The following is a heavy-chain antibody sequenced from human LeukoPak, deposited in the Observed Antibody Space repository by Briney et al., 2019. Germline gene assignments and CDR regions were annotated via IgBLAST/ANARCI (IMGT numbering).Heavy chain of an antibody. Sequence: IPGGSLRLSCAASGFTFSSYGMNWVRQAPGKGLEWVSFISSSSSYINYADSVKGRFTISRDNAKKSLYLQMNSLRAEDTAVYYCARLCIVGTKSAFDIWGQGTMLTV. CDR1: GFTFSSYG. V-gene: IGHV3-21*01. CDR2: ISSSSSYI. J-gene: IGHJ3*02. CDR3: ARLCIVGTKSAFDI. D-gene: IGHD1-26*01.